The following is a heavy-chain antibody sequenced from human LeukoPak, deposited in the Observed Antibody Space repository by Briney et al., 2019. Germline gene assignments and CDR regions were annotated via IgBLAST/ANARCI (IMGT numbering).Heavy chain of an antibody. CDR1: GGSISSGSYY. V-gene: IGHV4-61*02. J-gene: IGHJ6*03. D-gene: IGHD3-10*02. CDR2: IYSSGST. CDR3: ARETRFGELNYYYMDV. Sequence: SETLSLTCTVSGGSISSGSYYWSWIRQPAGKGLEWIGRIYSSGSTNYNPSLKSRVTISVDTSKNQFSLKLSSVTAADTAVYYCARETRFGELNYYYMDVWGKGTTVTISS.